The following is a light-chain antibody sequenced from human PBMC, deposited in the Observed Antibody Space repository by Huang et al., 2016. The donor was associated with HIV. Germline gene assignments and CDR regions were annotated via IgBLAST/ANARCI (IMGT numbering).Light chain of an antibody. V-gene: IGKV3-11*01. J-gene: IGKJ4*01. CDR1: QSVGNY. Sequence: IVLTQSPATLSWYPGEKVTLSCRASQSVGNYIAWYQQHPGQSPKLRIYDPSNRSTGTPVRFSGSGSGTDFTPTISSLESEDFAVYYCQQRSSGVTFGGGTKVQVK. CDR2: DPS. CDR3: QQRSSGVT.